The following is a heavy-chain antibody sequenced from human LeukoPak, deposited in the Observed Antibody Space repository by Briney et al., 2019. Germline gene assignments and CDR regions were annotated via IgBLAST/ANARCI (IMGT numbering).Heavy chain of an antibody. V-gene: IGHV1-18*01. CDR2: ISAYNGNT. D-gene: IGHD1-7*01. CDR1: GYTFTSYG. Sequence: ASVKVSCKASGYTFTSYGISWVRQAPGQGLEWMGWISAYNGNTNYAQKLQGRVTMTTDTSTSTAYMELSRLRSDDTAVYYCARDLTGTSGYVWFDPWGQGTLVTVSS. CDR3: ARDLTGTSGYVWFDP. J-gene: IGHJ5*02.